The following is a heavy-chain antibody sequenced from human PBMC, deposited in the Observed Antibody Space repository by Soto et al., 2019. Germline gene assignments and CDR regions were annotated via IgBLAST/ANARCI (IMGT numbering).Heavy chain of an antibody. D-gene: IGHD7-27*01. V-gene: IGHV3-53*01. J-gene: IGHJ4*01. Sequence: EVQLVESGGGLIQPGGSLGLSCAASGFTISTNYMSWVRQAPGKGLEWVSVIFSGGRTYYADSVEGRFTISRDISKNTLYLQMNSLRADDTAVYYCARVPDTGGRDFFDYWGHGTLVTVSS. CDR1: GFTISTNY. CDR2: IFSGGRT. CDR3: ARVPDTGGRDFFDY.